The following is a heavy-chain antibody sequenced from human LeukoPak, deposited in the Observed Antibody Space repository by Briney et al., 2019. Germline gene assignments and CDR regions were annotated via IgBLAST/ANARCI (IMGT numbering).Heavy chain of an antibody. V-gene: IGHV3-7*01. J-gene: IGHJ5*02. CDR2: IKKVGNEK. D-gene: IGHD2-2*01. Sequence: PGGSLRLSCAASGFTLSRYWLSWVRQAPGRGLEWVAKIKKVGNEKFYVDSVKGRFTISRDNAKNSLYLQMNSLRAEDTAVYYCARDRGLYCSSTSCLNWFDPWGQGTLVTVSS. CDR3: ARDRGLYCSSTSCLNWFDP. CDR1: GFTLSRYW.